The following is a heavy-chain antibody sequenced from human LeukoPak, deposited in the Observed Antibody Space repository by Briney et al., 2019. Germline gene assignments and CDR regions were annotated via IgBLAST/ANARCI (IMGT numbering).Heavy chain of an antibody. D-gene: IGHD1-26*01. J-gene: IGHJ4*02. CDR1: GYTFTGYY. V-gene: IGHV1-2*02. CDR3: ARDKWGLLKFDY. Sequence: GASVKVSCKASGYTFTGYYLHWVRQAPGQGLGWMGWINPNSGGTNYAQKFQGRVTMARDTSISTAYMELSRLRSDDTAVYYCARDKWGLLKFDYWGQGTLVTVSS. CDR2: INPNSGGT.